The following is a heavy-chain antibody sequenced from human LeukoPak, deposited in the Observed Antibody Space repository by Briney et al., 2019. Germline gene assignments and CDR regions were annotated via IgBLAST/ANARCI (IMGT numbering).Heavy chain of an antibody. J-gene: IGHJ6*02. D-gene: IGHD2-2*01. CDR2: ISSSSSYI. CDR1: GFTFSSYS. Sequence: PGGSLRLSCAASGFTFSSYSMNWVRQAPGKGLEWVSSISSSSSYIYYADSVKGRFTISRDNAKNSLYLQMNSLRAEDTAVYYCASALQYQLLSPMDVWGQGTTVTVSS. V-gene: IGHV3-21*01. CDR3: ASALQYQLLSPMDV.